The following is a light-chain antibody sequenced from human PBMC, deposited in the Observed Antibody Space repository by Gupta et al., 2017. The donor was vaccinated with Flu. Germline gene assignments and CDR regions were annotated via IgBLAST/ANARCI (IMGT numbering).Light chain of an antibody. V-gene: IGKV3-15*01. J-gene: IGKJ2*01. CDR2: SAS. Sequence: EIVLTHSPATLSVSPGERATLSCRASQSVGSDLAWYQQKPGQAPRLLIFSASTRATGIPPRFSGSGSGTDFTLTISSLQSEDFALYYCQQYNNWYTFGQGTKLEIK. CDR3: QQYNNWYT. CDR1: QSVGSD.